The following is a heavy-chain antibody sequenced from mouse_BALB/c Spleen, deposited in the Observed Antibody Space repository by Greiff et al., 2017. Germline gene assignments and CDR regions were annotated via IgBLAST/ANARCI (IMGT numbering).Heavy chain of an antibody. V-gene: IGHV5-17*02. CDR3: ARSNWDVWDY. D-gene: IGHD4-1*01. J-gene: IGHJ4*01. CDR2: ISSGSSTI. Sequence: EVKVVESGGGLVQPGGSRKLSCAASGFTFSSFGMHWVRQAPEKGLEWVAYISSGSSTIYYADTVKGRFTISRDNPKNTLFLQMTSLRSEDTAMYYCARSNWDVWDYWGQGTSVTVSS. CDR1: GFTFSSFG.